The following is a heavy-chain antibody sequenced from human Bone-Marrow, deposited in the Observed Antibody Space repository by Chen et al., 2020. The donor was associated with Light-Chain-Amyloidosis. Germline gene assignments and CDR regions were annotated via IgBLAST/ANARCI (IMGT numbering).Heavy chain of an antibody. Sequence: EVQLVESGGGLLQRGGSLRLSCAASGFAFSSYAMSWVRPAPGQGLEWVSTIRGRGGSRYYGDSVKCRLTISRDNSKNALLRQMNSLRAEDTAVYYCAKDISYDDILPGYPADAFDIWGQGTMVTVSS. CDR1: GFAFSSYA. V-gene: IGHV3-23*04. CDR3: AKDISYDDILPGYPADAFDI. J-gene: IGHJ3*02. CDR2: IRGRGGSR. D-gene: IGHD3-9*01.